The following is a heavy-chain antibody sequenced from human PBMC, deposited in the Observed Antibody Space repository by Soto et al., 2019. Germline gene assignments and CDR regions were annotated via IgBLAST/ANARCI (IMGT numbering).Heavy chain of an antibody. CDR2: ISSNGGST. Sequence: GGSLRLSCSASGFTFSSYAMHWVRQAPGKGLEYVSAISSNGGSTYYADSVKGRFTISRDNSKNTLYLQMSSLRAEDTAVYYCVKDYQEEWSGYYYTNCFDSWGQGTLVTVSS. CDR3: VKDYQEEWSGYYYTNCFDS. V-gene: IGHV3-64D*08. D-gene: IGHD3-3*01. CDR1: GFTFSSYA. J-gene: IGHJ5*01.